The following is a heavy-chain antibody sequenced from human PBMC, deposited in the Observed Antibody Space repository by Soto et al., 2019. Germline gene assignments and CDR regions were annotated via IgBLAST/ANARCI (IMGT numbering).Heavy chain of an antibody. Sequence: GASVKVSCKASGYTFTVYYMHWVRQAPGQGLEWMGWINPKSGGTMYPQKFQGRVTMTWDTSISTAYMALTRLRSDDTAVYYCARDLAKGGGSAGFDYWGQVTLVTFSS. CDR3: ARDLAKGGGSAGFDY. J-gene: IGHJ4*02. V-gene: IGHV1-2*02. CDR2: INPKSGGT. CDR1: GYTFTVYY. D-gene: IGHD1-26*01.